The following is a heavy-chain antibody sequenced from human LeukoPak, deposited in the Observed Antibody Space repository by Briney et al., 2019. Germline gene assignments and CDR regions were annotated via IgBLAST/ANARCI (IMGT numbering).Heavy chain of an antibody. CDR1: GGSISSSNW. CDR3: ASWPASSYGSGSFD. J-gene: IGHJ4*02. D-gene: IGHD3-10*01. CDR2: IYHSGST. Sequence: SETLSLTCAVSGGSISSSNWWSWVRQPPGKGLEWIGEIYHSGSTNYNPSLKSRVTISVDKSKNQFSLKLSSVTAADTAVYYCASWPASSYGSGSFDWGQGTLVTVSS. V-gene: IGHV4-4*02.